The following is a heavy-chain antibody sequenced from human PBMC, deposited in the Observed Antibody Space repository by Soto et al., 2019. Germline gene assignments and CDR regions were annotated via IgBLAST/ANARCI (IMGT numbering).Heavy chain of an antibody. CDR1: GLTVSTNP. CDR3: PGDGLGH. D-gene: IGHD3-16*01. J-gene: IGHJ4*02. CDR2: IYTGGGT. V-gene: IGHV3-66*01. Sequence: VQLVESGGGLVQPGGSLRLSCAASGLTVSTNPMSWVRQAPGKGLEWVSVIYTGGGTHYADSVKGRFTISRDNSKNTWNLQMNSLSPEDTAGYYCPGDGLGHGGQETLVTVSS.